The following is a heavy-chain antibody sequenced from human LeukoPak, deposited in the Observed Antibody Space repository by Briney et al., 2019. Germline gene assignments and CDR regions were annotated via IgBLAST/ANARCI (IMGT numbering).Heavy chain of an antibody. CDR1: GYTFTNYG. Sequence: ASVKVSCKASGYTFTNYGINWVRQAPGQGLEWMGWISAYNGHTNYAQNLQGRVTMTTDTSTSTAYMELRSLRSDDTAVYFCARDSSGFPRAASDYWGQGTLVTVSS. CDR3: ARDSSGFPRAASDY. J-gene: IGHJ4*02. D-gene: IGHD3-22*01. CDR2: ISAYNGHT. V-gene: IGHV1-18*01.